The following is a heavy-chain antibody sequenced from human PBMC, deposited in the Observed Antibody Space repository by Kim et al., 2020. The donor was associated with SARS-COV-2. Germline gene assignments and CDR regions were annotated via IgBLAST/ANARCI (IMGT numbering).Heavy chain of an antibody. Sequence: KYSQKFQGRVTITRDTSASTAYMELSSLRSEDTAVYYCARTGTVAGYFDYWGQGTLVTVSS. CDR3: ARTGTVAGYFDY. V-gene: IGHV1-3*01. D-gene: IGHD6-19*01. J-gene: IGHJ4*02.